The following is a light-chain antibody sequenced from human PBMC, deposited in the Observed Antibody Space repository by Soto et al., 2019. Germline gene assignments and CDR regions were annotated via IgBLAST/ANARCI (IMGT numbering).Light chain of an antibody. J-gene: IGLJ3*02. CDR3: CSYAGISTHGV. Sequence: QSALTQPASVSGSPGQSITISCTGTSSDVGSYNLVSWYQQHPGKAPKLMIYEVSKRPSGVSNRFSGSKSGNTASLTISGLQAEDEADYYCCSYAGISTHGVFGGGTKITVL. V-gene: IGLV2-23*02. CDR2: EVS. CDR1: SSDVGSYNL.